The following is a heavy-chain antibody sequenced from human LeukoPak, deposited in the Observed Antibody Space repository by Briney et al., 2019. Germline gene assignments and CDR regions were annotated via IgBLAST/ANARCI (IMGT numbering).Heavy chain of an antibody. J-gene: IGHJ4*02. CDR1: GFTFSGSA. CDR2: IRSKANSYAT. CDR3: AKDQYMYYYDSSGYLGDY. V-gene: IGHV3-73*01. Sequence: TGGSLRLSCAASGFTFSGSAMHWVRQASGKGLEWVGRIRSKANSYATAYAASVKGRFTISRDDSKNTAYLQMNSLKTEDTAVYYCAKDQYMYYYDSSGYLGDYWGQGTLVTVSS. D-gene: IGHD3-22*01.